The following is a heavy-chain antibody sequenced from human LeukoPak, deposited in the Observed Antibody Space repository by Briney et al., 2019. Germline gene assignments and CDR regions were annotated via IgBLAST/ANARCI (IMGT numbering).Heavy chain of an antibody. CDR3: ARAMTTVTRGPPGY. J-gene: IGHJ4*02. CDR1: GYTFTGYY. CDR2: FDPEDGET. Sequence: ASVKVSCKASGYTFTGYYMHWVRQAPGKGLEWMGGFDPEDGETIYAQKFQGRVTMTEDTSTDTAYMELSSLRSEDTAVYYCARAMTTVTRGPPGYWGQGTLVTVSS. D-gene: IGHD4-11*01. V-gene: IGHV1-24*01.